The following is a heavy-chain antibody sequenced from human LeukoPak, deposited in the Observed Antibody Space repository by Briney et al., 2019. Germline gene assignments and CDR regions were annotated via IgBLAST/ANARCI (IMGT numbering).Heavy chain of an antibody. V-gene: IGHV3-33*01. J-gene: IGHJ6*02. D-gene: IGHD1-1*01. CDR1: GFTFSIYG. CDR3: ARNWNDVKSLNYYYFGIDV. CDR2: IWYDGTNK. Sequence: GGSLRLSCAASGFTFSIYGMYWVRQAPGKGVEWVAVIWYDGTNKYYGDSVEGRFTISRDNSKDTLYLQMNSLRAEDTAVYYCARNWNDVKSLNYYYFGIDVWGQGTTVTVSS.